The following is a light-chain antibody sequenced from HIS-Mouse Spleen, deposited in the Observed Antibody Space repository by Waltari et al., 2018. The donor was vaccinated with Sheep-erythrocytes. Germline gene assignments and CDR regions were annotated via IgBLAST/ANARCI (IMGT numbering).Light chain of an antibody. CDR2: QDS. CDR1: KLGDKY. J-gene: IGLJ2*01. V-gene: IGLV3-1*01. CDR3: QAWDSSTAV. Sequence: SYELTQPPSVSVSPGQTASITCSGDKLGDKYACWYQQKTGQSPVLGIYQDSKRPSGIPERFPGSHSWNTATLTISGTQAMDEADYHCQAWDSSTAVFGGGTKLTVL.